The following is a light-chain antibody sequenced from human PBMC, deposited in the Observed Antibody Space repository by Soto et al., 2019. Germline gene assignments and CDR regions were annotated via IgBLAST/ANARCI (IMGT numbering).Light chain of an antibody. V-gene: IGKV1-9*01. CDR2: AAS. J-gene: IGKJ5*01. CDR1: QGIRSY. Sequence: DIQLTQSPPLLSASPGDRVTITCRASQGIRSYLAWYQQSPGRAPKLLIYAASTLQSGVPSRFSGSGSGTEFTLTISSLQPEDFATYYCQQLNTFPITFGQGTRLEIK. CDR3: QQLNTFPIT.